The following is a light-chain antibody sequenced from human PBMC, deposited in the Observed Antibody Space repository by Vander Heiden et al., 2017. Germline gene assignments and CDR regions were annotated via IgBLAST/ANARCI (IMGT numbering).Light chain of an antibody. CDR3: HQRSNGPPRYT. Sequence: IVLTQSPATLSLSPGERVTLSCMASLGVSNYLAWYQQKPGQAPRLLIYDTSNRAAGVPARFSGSGSGADFTLTISRLEPEDFAVYYCHQRSNGPPRYTFGQGTKLEI. CDR1: LGVSNY. CDR2: DTS. J-gene: IGKJ2*01. V-gene: IGKV3-11*01.